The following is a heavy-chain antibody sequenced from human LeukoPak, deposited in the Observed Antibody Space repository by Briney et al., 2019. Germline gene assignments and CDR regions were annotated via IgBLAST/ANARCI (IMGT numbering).Heavy chain of an antibody. CDR1: GGSISSGDYY. CDR3: ARTYYDILTGYYFDY. D-gene: IGHD3-9*01. J-gene: IGHJ4*02. V-gene: IGHV4-30-4*01. Sequence: SETLSLTCTVSGGSISSGDYYWSWIRQPPGKGLEWNGYIYYSGSTYYNPSLKSRVTISVDTSKNQFSLKLSSVTAADTAVYYCARTYYDILTGYYFDYWGQGTLVTVSS. CDR2: IYYSGST.